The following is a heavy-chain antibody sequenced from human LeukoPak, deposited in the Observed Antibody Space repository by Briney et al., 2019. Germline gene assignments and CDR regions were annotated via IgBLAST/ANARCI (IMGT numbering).Heavy chain of an antibody. CDR3: ARAATTVLPFDY. CDR2: IYYSGST. V-gene: IGHV4-30-4*08. J-gene: IGHJ4*02. Sequence: SETLSLTCTVSGGSISSGDYYWSWIRQPPGKGLEWIGYIYYSGSTYYNPSLKSRVTISVDTSKNQFSLKLSSVTAADTAVYYCARAATTVLPFDYWVQGTLVTVSS. D-gene: IGHD4-17*01. CDR1: GGSISSGDYY.